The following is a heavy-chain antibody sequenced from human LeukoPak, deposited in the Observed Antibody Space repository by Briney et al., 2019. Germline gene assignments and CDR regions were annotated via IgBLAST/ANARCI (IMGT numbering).Heavy chain of an antibody. D-gene: IGHD6-19*01. J-gene: IGHJ4*02. V-gene: IGHV4-30-4*08. CDR1: GGSISSGDYY. CDR2: VYYSGST. Sequence: SQTLSLTCTVSGGSISSGDYYWSWIRQPPGKGLEWIGYVYYSGSTYYNPSLKSRVTISVGTSKNQFSLKLSSVTAADTAVYYCAREPRYSSGGMVDYWGQGTLVTVSS. CDR3: AREPRYSSGGMVDY.